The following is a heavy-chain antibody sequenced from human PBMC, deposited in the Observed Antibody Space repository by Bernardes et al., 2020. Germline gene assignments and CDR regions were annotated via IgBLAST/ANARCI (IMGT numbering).Heavy chain of an antibody. V-gene: IGHV7-4-1*02. CDR1: GYTFTSYA. CDR3: ARGNVEHYYYGMDV. CDR2: INTNTGNP. J-gene: IGHJ6*04. Sequence: ASVKVSCKASGYTFTSYAMNWVRQAPGQGLEWMGWINTNTGNPTYAQGFTGRFVFSLDTSVSTAYLQISSLKAEDTAVYYCARGNVEHYYYGMDVWGKGTTVTVSS. D-gene: IGHD1-1*01.